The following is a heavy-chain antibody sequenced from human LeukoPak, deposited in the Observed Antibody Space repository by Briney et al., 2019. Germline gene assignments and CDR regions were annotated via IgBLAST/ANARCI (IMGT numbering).Heavy chain of an antibody. CDR2: IYYSGST. J-gene: IGHJ5*02. V-gene: IGHV4-30-4*08. D-gene: IGHD2-2*02. Sequence: PSETLSLTCTVSGGSISRGDYYWSWIRQPPGKGLEWIGYIYYSGSTYYNPSLKSRVTMSVDTSKNQFSLKLSSVTAADTAVYYCARDFGVVVPAAIPKFDPWGQGTLVTVSS. CDR1: GGSISRGDYY. CDR3: ARDFGVVVPAAIPKFDP.